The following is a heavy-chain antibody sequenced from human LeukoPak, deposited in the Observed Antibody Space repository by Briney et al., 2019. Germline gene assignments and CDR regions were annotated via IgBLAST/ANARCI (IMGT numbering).Heavy chain of an antibody. CDR3: ARHGSRAVAGFLDY. Sequence: KPSETLSLTCTVSGGSISSYYWSWIRQSPGKGLEWIGYIFYSGSTYYNPSLTSRVSISLDTSKNQFSLRLTSVTATDTAVYYCARHGSRAVAGFLDYWGQGTLVTVSS. CDR1: GGSISSYY. J-gene: IGHJ4*02. D-gene: IGHD6-19*01. CDR2: IFYSGST. V-gene: IGHV4-59*08.